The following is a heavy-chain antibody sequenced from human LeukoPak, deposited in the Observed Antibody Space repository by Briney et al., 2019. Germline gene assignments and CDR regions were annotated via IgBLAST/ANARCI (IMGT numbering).Heavy chain of an antibody. V-gene: IGHV5-51*01. CDR1: GYTFTSYW. CDR3: ARRGSGWYVDY. CDR2: IYPGDSDT. Sequence: GESLKVSCKGSGYTFTSYWIGWVRQMPGKGLEWMGIIYPGDSDTRYSPSFQGQVSISVDKSISTAYLQWSSLKASDTAMYYCARRGSGWYVDYWGQGTLVTVSS. D-gene: IGHD6-19*01. J-gene: IGHJ4*02.